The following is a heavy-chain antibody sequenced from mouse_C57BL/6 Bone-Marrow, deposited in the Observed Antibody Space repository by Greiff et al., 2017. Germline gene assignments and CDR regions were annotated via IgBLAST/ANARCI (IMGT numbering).Heavy chain of an antibody. CDR1: GFTFSSYT. CDR2: ISGGGGNT. CDR3: ARLSAMDY. V-gene: IGHV5-9*01. Sequence: EVKLMESGGGLVKPGGSLKLSCAASGFTFSSYTMSWVRQTPEKRLEWVATISGGGGNTYYPDSVKGRFTISRDNAKNTLYLQMRSLRSEDTALYYCARLSAMDYWGQGTSVTVSS. J-gene: IGHJ4*01.